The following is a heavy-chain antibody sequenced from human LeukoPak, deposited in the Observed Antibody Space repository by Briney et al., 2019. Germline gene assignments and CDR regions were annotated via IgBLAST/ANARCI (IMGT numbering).Heavy chain of an antibody. CDR1: GFTFSSYG. V-gene: IGHV3-23*01. CDR3: AKDPYYYDSSGYYPFDY. D-gene: IGHD3-22*01. Sequence: GGSLRLSCAASGFTFSSYGMHWVRQAPGKGLEWVSAISGSGGSTYYADSVKGRFTISRDNSKNTLYLQMNSLRAEDTAVYYCAKDPYYYDSSGYYPFDYWGQGTLVTVSS. J-gene: IGHJ4*02. CDR2: ISGSGGST.